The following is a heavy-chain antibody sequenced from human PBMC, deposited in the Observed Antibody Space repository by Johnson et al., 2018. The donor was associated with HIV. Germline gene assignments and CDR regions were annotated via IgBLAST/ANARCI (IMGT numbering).Heavy chain of an antibody. D-gene: IGHD6-19*01. J-gene: IGHJ3*02. CDR1: GFTFSSYD. Sequence: VQVVESGGGLVQPGGSLRLSCAASGFTFSSYDMHWVRQATGKGLEWVTAIGTAGDTYYPGTVQARFTISRENAKNSLSLQMHSRIPEDTAVYYCARVRRSGWYDNDAFDIWGQGTMVTVSS. V-gene: IGHV3-13*01. CDR2: IGTAGDT. CDR3: ARVRRSGWYDNDAFDI.